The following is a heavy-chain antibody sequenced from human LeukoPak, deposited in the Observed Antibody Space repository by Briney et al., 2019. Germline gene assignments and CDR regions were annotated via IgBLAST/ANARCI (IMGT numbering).Heavy chain of an antibody. D-gene: IGHD3-10*01. CDR2: INHSGST. Sequence: SETLSLTCAVYGGSFSGYYWSWIRQPPGKGLEWIGEINHSGSTNYNPSLKSRVTISVDTSKNQFSLKLSSVTAADTAVYYCARGNHYYGLGSYRADWFDPWGQGTLVTVSS. CDR1: GGSFSGYY. CDR3: ARGNHYYGLGSYRADWFDP. V-gene: IGHV4-34*01. J-gene: IGHJ5*02.